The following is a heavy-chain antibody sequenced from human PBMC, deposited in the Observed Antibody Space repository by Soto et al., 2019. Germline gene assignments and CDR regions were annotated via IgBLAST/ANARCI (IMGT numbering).Heavy chain of an antibody. CDR1: GFSPISYW. CDR3: ERGSEPWLWYFDI. D-gene: IGHD6-19*01. Sequence: GGSLRLSCAASGFSPISYWMSWVRQAPGKGLEWVANVKQDGTEKYYVDSVKGRFTISRDNAKNSLFLQMNSLTADDTAVYYSERGSEPWLWYFDIWGRGTLVTVSS. CDR2: VKQDGTEK. J-gene: IGHJ2*01. V-gene: IGHV3-7*04.